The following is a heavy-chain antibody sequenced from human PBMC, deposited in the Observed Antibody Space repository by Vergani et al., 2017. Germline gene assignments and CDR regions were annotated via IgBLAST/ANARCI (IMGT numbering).Heavy chain of an antibody. CDR3: ARLGITVTTRPYIWFYP. CDR1: GYFISSGYY. D-gene: IGHD1-14*01. J-gene: IGHJ5*02. V-gene: IGHV4-38-2*01. Sequence: QVQLQESGPGLVKPSETLSLTCAVSGYFISSGYYWGWIRQPPWKGLEWIGSIYHSGSTYYNPSLKSRVTISVDTSKNQFSLKLSSVTAADTAVYYCARLGITVTTRPYIWFYPWGQGTLVTVSS. CDR2: IYHSGST.